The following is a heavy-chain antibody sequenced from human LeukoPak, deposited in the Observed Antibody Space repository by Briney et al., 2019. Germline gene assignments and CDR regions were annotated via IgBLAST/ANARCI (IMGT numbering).Heavy chain of an antibody. V-gene: IGHV3-74*01. CDR3: VSFYETY. CDR2: INSDGSWT. D-gene: IGHD2-2*01. CDR1: GNYW. Sequence: GGSLRLSCAASGNYWMHWVRQAPGKGLVWVSHINSDGSWTSYADSVKGRFTISKDNAKNTVYLQMNNLRAEDTAVYYCVSFYETYWGRGTLDTVSS. J-gene: IGHJ4*02.